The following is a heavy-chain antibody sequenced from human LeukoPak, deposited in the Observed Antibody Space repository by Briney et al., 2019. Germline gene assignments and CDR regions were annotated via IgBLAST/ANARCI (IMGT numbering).Heavy chain of an antibody. Sequence: ASVKVSCKASGGTFSSYAINWVRQATGQGLEWLGWMNPNSDNTGYAQKFQGRVTMTRNTSTSTAYMELSSLRSEDTAVYYCARRYCSSTSCLYYGMDVWGQGTTVTVSS. CDR1: GGTFSSYA. J-gene: IGHJ6*02. CDR2: MNPNSDNT. CDR3: ARRYCSSTSCLYYGMDV. D-gene: IGHD2-2*01. V-gene: IGHV1-8*02.